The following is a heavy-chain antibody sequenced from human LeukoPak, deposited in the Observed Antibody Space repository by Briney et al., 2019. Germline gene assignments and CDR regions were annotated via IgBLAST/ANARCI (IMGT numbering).Heavy chain of an antibody. J-gene: IGHJ4*02. CDR3: ARDGYSGSEGFDY. V-gene: IGHV4-39*07. Sequence: PSETLSLTCTVSGGSISSSSYYWGWIRQPPGKGLEWIGSIYYSGSTYYNPSLKSRVTISVDTSKNQFSLKLSSVTAADTAVYYGARDGYSGSEGFDYWGQGTLVTVSS. CDR1: GGSISSSSYY. D-gene: IGHD5-12*01. CDR2: IYYSGST.